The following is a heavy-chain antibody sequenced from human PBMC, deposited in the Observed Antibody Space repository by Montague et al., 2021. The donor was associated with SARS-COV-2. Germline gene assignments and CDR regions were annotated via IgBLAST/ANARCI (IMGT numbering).Heavy chain of an antibody. J-gene: IGHJ5*02. D-gene: IGHD3-16*02. CDR3: ARGPHSLRYRYNWFDP. CDR1: GGSLSGYY. V-gene: IGHV4-34*01. Sequence: SETLSLTCAVYGGSLSGYYWSWIRQPPGKGLEWIGEINHSGSTNYNPSLKSRVTISVDTSKNQLSLKLSSVTAADTAVYYCARGPHSLRYRYNWFDPWGQGTLVTVSS. CDR2: INHSGST.